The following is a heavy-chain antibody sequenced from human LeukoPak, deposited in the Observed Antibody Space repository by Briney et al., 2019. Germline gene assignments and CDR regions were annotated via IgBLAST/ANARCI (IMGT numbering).Heavy chain of an antibody. CDR3: ARESVGATDY. CDR2: IYSGGST. J-gene: IGHJ4*02. CDR1: GFTVSSNS. V-gene: IGHV3-53*01. D-gene: IGHD1-26*01. Sequence: GGSLRLSCTASGFTVSSNSMSWVRQPPGKGLEWVSAIYSGGSTYFADSVKGRFTFSRDNSKNTVYLQMNSLRAEDTAVYYCARESVGATDYWGQGTLVTVSS.